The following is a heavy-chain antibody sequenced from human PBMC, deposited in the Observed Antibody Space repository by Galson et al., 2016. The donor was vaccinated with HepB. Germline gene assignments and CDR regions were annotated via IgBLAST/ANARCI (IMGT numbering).Heavy chain of an antibody. D-gene: IGHD3-3*01. V-gene: IGHV1-18*01. CDR2: ISAYNGNT. CDR1: GYTFSDQY. J-gene: IGHJ3*02. Sequence: SVKVSCKASGYTFSDQYMHWVRQAPGQGLEWMGWISAYNGNTNYAQKVQGRVTMTTDTSTNTAYMELRSLRSDDTAVYYCARGNSITRQGALDAFDMWGQGTMVTVSS. CDR3: ARGNSITRQGALDAFDM.